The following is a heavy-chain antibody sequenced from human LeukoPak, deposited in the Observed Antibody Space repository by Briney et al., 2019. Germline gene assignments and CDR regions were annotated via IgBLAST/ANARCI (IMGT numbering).Heavy chain of an antibody. Sequence: SETLSLTCAVYGGSSSGYYWSWIRQPPGKGLEWIGEINHSGSTNYNPSLKSRVTISVDTSKNQFSLKLSSVTAADTAVYYCARGRVNFWSDYYYGLDVWGQGTTVTVSS. CDR1: GGSSSGYY. CDR2: INHSGST. J-gene: IGHJ6*02. CDR3: ARGRVNFWSDYYYGLDV. V-gene: IGHV4-34*01. D-gene: IGHD3-3*01.